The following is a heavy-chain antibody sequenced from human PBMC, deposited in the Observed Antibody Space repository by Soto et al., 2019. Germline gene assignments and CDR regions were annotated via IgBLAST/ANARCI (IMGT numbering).Heavy chain of an antibody. CDR1: GGSISSGGYY. V-gene: IGHV4-31*03. J-gene: IGHJ6*02. Sequence: SETLSLTCTVSGGSISSGGYYWSWIRQHPGKGLEWIGYIYYSGSTYYNPSLKSRVTISVDTSKNQFSLKLSSVTAADTAVYYCARDRNDILTGSHKPDYYYGMDVWGQGTTVTVSS. CDR3: ARDRNDILTGSHKPDYYYGMDV. CDR2: IYYSGST. D-gene: IGHD3-9*01.